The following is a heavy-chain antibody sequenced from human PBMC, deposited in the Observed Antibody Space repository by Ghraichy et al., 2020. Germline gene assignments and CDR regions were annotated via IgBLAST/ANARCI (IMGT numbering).Heavy chain of an antibody. J-gene: IGHJ6*02. Sequence: GGSLRLSCAASGFTFSTYAMHWVRQAPGKGLEWVTLISYDGTTTYYADSVKGRFTISRDTSKDSVFLQMNSLRPEDTAIYYCARDRFTGLFYYYGMDVWGQGTTFTV. V-gene: IGHV3-30-3*01. CDR2: ISYDGTTT. CDR1: GFTFSTYA. D-gene: IGHD1-14*01. CDR3: ARDRFTGLFYYYGMDV.